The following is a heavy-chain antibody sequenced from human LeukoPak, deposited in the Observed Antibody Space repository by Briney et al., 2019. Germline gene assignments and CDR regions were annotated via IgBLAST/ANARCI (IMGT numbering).Heavy chain of an antibody. CDR3: ARQTRQCSGGSCYPDL. J-gene: IGHJ5*02. CDR2: IYPGDSDT. V-gene: IGHV5-51*01. Sequence: GESLKISCKGSGYSFSSHWIGWVRQMPGKGLEWMGIIYPGDSDTTYSPSFQGQVTMSADKSISTVYLQVNRLKASDTAMYYCARQTRQCSGGSCYPDLWGQGTLVTVSS. D-gene: IGHD2-15*01. CDR1: GYSFSSHW.